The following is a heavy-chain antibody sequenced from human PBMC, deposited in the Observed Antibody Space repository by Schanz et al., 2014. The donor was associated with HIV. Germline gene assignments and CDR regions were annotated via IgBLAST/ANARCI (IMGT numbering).Heavy chain of an antibody. CDR3: ARDLHDYGDARTDY. CDR1: GFTFSSYT. V-gene: IGHV3-21*06. Sequence: EVQLLKSGGGLVQPGGSLRLSCAASGFTFSSYTMTWVRQAPGKGLEWVSGIGSGGGYKYYADSVNGRFTISRDNAKNSLHLQMSRLGAEDTAVYYCARDLHDYGDARTDYWGQGILVTVSS. CDR2: IGSGGGYK. J-gene: IGHJ4*02. D-gene: IGHD4-17*01.